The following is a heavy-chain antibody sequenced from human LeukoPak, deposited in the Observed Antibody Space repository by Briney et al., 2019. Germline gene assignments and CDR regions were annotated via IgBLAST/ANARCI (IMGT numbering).Heavy chain of an antibody. V-gene: IGHV3-30*04. J-gene: IGHJ4*02. Sequence: GGSLRLSCAASGFTFSSYAMHWVRQAPGKGLEWVAVISYDGSNKYYADSAKGRFTISRDNSKNTLYLQMNSLRAEDTAVYYCARVMGRYCSSNSCYVDYWGQGTLVTVSS. D-gene: IGHD2-2*01. CDR2: ISYDGSNK. CDR1: GFTFSSYA. CDR3: ARVMGRYCSSNSCYVDY.